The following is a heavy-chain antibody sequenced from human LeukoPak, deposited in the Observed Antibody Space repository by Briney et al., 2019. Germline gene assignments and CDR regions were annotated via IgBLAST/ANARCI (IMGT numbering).Heavy chain of an antibody. CDR3: ARGPRYCSGGSCYVGSRVYAFDI. D-gene: IGHD2-15*01. CDR1: GGSFSGYY. Sequence: SETLSLTCAVYGGSFSGYYWSWIRQPPGKGLEWIGEINHSGSTNYNPSLKSRVTISVDTSKNQFSLKLSSVTAADTAVYYCARGPRYCSGGSCYVGSRVYAFDIWGQGTMVTVSS. V-gene: IGHV4-34*01. J-gene: IGHJ3*02. CDR2: INHSGST.